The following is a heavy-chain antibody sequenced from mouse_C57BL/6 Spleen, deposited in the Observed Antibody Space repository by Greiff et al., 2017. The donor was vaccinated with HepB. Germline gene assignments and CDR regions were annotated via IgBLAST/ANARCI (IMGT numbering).Heavy chain of an antibody. CDR3: ARGLYPPYAMDY. Sequence: EVQLQQSGPELVKPGASVKIPCKASGYTFTNYNMDWVKQSHGKSLEWIGDINPNNGGTIYNQKFKGKTTLTVDKSSSTAYMELRSLTSEDTAVYYCARGLYPPYAMDYWGQGTSVTVSS. J-gene: IGHJ4*01. CDR2: INPNNGGT. D-gene: IGHD2-12*01. V-gene: IGHV1-18*01. CDR1: GYTFTNYN.